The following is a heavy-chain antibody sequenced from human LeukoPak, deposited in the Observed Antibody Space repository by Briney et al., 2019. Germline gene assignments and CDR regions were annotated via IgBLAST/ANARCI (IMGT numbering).Heavy chain of an antibody. D-gene: IGHD6-19*01. Sequence: SXTLSLTCAVHCGALSGYYWTWIRQAPGKGLEWIGEIHHSGGSNYNAALKSRVAISLDTSNNQFSLQLTSMSAADTAVYFCARGAGQRRSWLDLWGQGTLVSVTS. V-gene: IGHV4-34*01. CDR2: IHHSGGS. J-gene: IGHJ5*02. CDR1: CGALSGYY. CDR3: ARGAGQRRSWLDL.